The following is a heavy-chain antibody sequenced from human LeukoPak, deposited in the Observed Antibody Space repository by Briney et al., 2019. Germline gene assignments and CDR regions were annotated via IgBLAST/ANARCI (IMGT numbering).Heavy chain of an antibody. CDR2: IIPIFGTA. J-gene: IGHJ4*02. Sequence: GASVKVSCKASGGTFSSYAISWVRQAPGQGLEWMGRIIPIFGTANYAHKFQGRVTITTDESTSTAYMELSSLRSEDTAVYYCAREMGSSRKVYYFDYWGQGTLVTVSS. V-gene: IGHV1-69*05. CDR1: GGTFSSYA. CDR3: AREMGSSRKVYYFDY. D-gene: IGHD1-26*01.